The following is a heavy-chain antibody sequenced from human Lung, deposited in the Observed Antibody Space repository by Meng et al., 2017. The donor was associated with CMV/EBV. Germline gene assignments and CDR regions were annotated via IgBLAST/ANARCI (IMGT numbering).Heavy chain of an antibody. CDR1: GLTFSSYA. J-gene: IGHJ4*02. V-gene: IGHV3-30*04. CDR3: ARDRGSLWFGEFDY. D-gene: IGHD3-10*01. Sequence: GESLKISCAASGLTFSSYAMHWVRQAPGKGLEWVAVISYDGSNKYYADSVKGRFTISRDNSKNTLYLQMNSLRAEDTAVYYCARDRGSLWFGEFDYWGQGTLVTVSS. CDR2: ISYDGSNK.